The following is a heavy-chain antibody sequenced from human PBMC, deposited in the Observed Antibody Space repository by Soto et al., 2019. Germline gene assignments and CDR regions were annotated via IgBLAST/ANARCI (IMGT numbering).Heavy chain of an antibody. D-gene: IGHD6-19*01. Sequence: GGSLRLSCAASGFTFSSYALSWVRQAPGKGLEWVSAISGSGGSTYYADSVKGRFTISRDNSKNTLYLQMNSLRAEDTAVYYCAKDAVSGGWYDLLSDVWGQGTMVTVSS. CDR2: ISGSGGST. CDR1: GFTFSSYA. CDR3: AKDAVSGGWYDLLSDV. V-gene: IGHV3-23*01. J-gene: IGHJ3*01.